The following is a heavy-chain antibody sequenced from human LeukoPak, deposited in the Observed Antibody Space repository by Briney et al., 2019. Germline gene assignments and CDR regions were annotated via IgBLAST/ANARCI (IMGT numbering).Heavy chain of an antibody. D-gene: IGHD3-22*01. J-gene: IGHJ1*01. V-gene: IGHV3-9*01. CDR3: AKAPPYYSDSSGYFQH. Sequence: SLRLSCAASGFTFDDSAMHWVRQVPGKGPEWVSGISWNSGIIDYADSVKGRFTISRDNAKNSLYLQINNLRPDDTAFYYCAKAPPYYSDSSGYFQHWGQGTLVSVSS. CDR1: GFTFDDSA. CDR2: ISWNSGII.